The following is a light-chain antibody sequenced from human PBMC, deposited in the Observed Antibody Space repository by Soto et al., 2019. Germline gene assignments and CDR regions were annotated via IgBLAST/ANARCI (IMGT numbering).Light chain of an antibody. CDR3: SSYAGSNNWV. CDR1: SSDVGAFDY. Sequence: QSALTQPPSASGSRGQSVAISCTGTSSDVGAFDYVCWYQHHPGKVPKLLIYDVTKRPSGVPDRFSGSKSGNTASLTASGLQAEDEADYYCSSYAGSNNWVFGGGTKLTVL. J-gene: IGLJ3*02. CDR2: DVT. V-gene: IGLV2-8*01.